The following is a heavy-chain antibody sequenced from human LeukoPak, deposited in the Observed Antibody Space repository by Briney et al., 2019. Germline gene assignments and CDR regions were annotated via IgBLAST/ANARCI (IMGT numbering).Heavy chain of an antibody. D-gene: IGHD3-3*01. CDR1: GYSFTSYW. V-gene: IGHV5-51*01. CDR2: IYPGDSDT. Sequence: GESLKISCKGSGYSFTSYWIGWVRQMPGKDLEWMGIIYPGDSDTRYSPSSQGQVTISADKSISTAYLQWSSLKASDTAMYYCARRRYDFWSGYTYYFDYWGQGTLVTVSS. J-gene: IGHJ4*02. CDR3: ARRRYDFWSGYTYYFDY.